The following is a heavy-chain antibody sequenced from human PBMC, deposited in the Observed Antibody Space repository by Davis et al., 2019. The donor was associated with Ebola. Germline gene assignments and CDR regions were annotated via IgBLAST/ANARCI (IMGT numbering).Heavy chain of an antibody. V-gene: IGHV5-10-1*01. D-gene: IGHD5-12*01. Sequence: GESLKISCKISGYTFTTHYIIWVRQMPGKGLEWMGRIDPYDSYSHYSPSFQGLVTISADKSISTAYLQWSSLRASDTATYYCARRSSRGYDYLDYWGQGSLVTVSS. CDR1: GYTFTTHY. CDR2: IDPYDSYS. CDR3: ARRSSRGYDYLDY. J-gene: IGHJ4*02.